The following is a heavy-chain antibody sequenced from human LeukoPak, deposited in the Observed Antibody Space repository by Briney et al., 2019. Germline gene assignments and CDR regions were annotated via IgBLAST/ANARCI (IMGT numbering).Heavy chain of an antibody. CDR2: INYDGSKQ. D-gene: IGHD4-11*01. CDR1: GFTFRSFG. CDR3: AKGLKHDYTLY. Sequence: GGSLRLSCAASGFTFRSFGMHWVRQTPGKGLEWVAFINYDGSKQYYADSVKGRFSISRDSAKNTLYLQMNSLRGEDTAVYYCAKGLKHDYTLYWGQGTLVTVSS. J-gene: IGHJ4*02. V-gene: IGHV3-30*02.